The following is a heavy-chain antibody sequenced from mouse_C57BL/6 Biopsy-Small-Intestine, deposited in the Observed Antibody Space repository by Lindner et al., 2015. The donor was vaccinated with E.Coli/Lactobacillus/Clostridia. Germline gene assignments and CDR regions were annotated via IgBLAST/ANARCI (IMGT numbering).Heavy chain of an antibody. CDR2: ISYSGST. J-gene: IGHJ4*01. D-gene: IGHD6-2*01. Sequence: VQLQESGPGMVKPSQSLSLTCTVTGYSITSGYDWHWIRHFPGNKLEWMGYISYSGSTNYNPSLKSRISITHDTSKNHFFLKLNSVTTEDTATYYCARSSHYYAMDYWGQGTSVTVSS. CDR3: ARSSHYYAMDY. CDR1: GYSITSGYD. V-gene: IGHV3-1*01.